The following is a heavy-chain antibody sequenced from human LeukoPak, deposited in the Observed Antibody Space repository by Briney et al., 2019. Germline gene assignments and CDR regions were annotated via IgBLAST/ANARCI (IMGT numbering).Heavy chain of an antibody. CDR1: GYTFTDYY. J-gene: IGHJ4*02. CDR3: ARESRMIVVVTAFDY. Sequence: SVTVSCKASGYTFTDYYMHWVRQAPGQGLEWMGRIIPILGIANYAQKFQGRVTITADKSTRTAYMELSSLRSEDTAVYYCARESRMIVVVTAFDYWGQGTLVTVSS. CDR2: IIPILGIA. V-gene: IGHV1-69*04. D-gene: IGHD3-22*01.